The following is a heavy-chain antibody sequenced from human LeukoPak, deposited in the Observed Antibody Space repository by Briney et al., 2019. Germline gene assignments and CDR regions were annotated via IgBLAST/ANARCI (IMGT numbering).Heavy chain of an antibody. CDR2: IYTSGST. CDR1: GASISSSNYY. CDR3: ASGSTRYYYYYMDV. Sequence: SQTLSLTCTVSGASISSSNYYWSWLRQPAGKGLEWIGRIYTSGSTNYNPSPKSRVTISIDTSKNQFSLKLTSVTAADTAVYYCASGSTRYYYYYMDVWGKGTAVTISS. J-gene: IGHJ6*03. V-gene: IGHV4-61*02.